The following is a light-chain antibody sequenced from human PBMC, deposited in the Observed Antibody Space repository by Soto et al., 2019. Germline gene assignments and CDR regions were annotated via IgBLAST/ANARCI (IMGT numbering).Light chain of an antibody. Sequence: DIQMTQSPSSLSVSVGDRVTITWGASEDIRSDLGWYQQRPGRAPKLLIYKASTLKSGVPSRFSGSGYGTEFNLTISSLQTDDFATYYCQHYNSYSEAFGQGTKVDIK. CDR1: EDIRSD. J-gene: IGKJ1*01. CDR2: KAS. CDR3: QHYNSYSEA. V-gene: IGKV1-5*03.